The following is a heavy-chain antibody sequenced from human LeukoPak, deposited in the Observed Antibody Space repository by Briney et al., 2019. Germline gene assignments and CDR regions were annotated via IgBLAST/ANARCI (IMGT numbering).Heavy chain of an antibody. CDR1: LYSFTGYF. CDR3: ARVGQWLDGGNWFDP. Sequence: AAVKVSRMPSLYSFTGYFIHWVPPGPRRGVECMVWVKPNSGGTKYAQKFQGRLTMTRDTSISTDYMELSRLRSDDTAVYYCARVGQWLDGGNWFDPWGQGTLVTVSS. J-gene: IGHJ5*02. V-gene: IGHV1-2*02. CDR2: VKPNSGGT. D-gene: IGHD6-19*01.